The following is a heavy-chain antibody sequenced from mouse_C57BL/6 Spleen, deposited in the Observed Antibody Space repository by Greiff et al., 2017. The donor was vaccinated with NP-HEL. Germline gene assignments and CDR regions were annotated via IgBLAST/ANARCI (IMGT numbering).Heavy chain of an antibody. CDR2: IYPGSGST. V-gene: IGHV1-55*01. J-gene: IGHJ3*01. CDR1: GYTFTSYW. D-gene: IGHD2-2*01. CDR3: ARGGGYDAGFAY. Sequence: QVQLQQPGAELVKPGASVKMSCKASGYTFTSYWITWVKQRPGQGLEWIGDIYPGSGSTNYNEKFKSKATLTVDTSSSTAYMQLSSLTSEDSAVDYCARGGGYDAGFAYWGQGTLVTVSA.